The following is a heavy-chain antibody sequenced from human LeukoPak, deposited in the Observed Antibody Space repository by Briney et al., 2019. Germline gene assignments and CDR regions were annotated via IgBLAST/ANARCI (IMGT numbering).Heavy chain of an antibody. CDR2: INPNSGGT. V-gene: IGHV1-2*04. CDR1: GYTFTGYY. J-gene: IGHJ6*03. Sequence: ASVKVSCKASGYTFTGYYMHWVRQAPGQGLEWMGWINPNSGGTNYAQKFQGWVTMTRDTSISTAYMELSRLRSDDTAVYYCARVGSSWGHDYYYYMDVWGQGTTVTVSS. CDR3: ARVGSSWGHDYYYYMDV. D-gene: IGHD6-13*01.